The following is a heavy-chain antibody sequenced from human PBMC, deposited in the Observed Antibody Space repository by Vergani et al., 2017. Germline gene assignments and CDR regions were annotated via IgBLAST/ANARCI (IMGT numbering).Heavy chain of an antibody. CDR2: INPNSGGT. V-gene: IGHV1-2*02. CDR1: GYTFAGYN. D-gene: IGHD6-13*01. Sequence: QVQLVQSGAEVKKPGASVKVPCKASGYTFAGYNIHWVRQAPGQGLELMGWINPNSGGTNYAQKFQGRVTMTRDTSINTAYMELSRLRSDDTAVYYCARGWSGYSTSWFFEYWGQGTLVTVSS. CDR3: ARGWSGYSTSWFFEY. J-gene: IGHJ4*02.